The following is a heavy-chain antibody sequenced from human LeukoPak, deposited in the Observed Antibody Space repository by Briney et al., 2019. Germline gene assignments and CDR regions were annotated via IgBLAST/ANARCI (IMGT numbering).Heavy chain of an antibody. CDR3: ARNVGWYSHDS. V-gene: IGHV4-59*08. Sequence: SETLSLICTVSGDSLSSHYWSWIRQPPGKGLEWIGYIYGSGSTHYDPSLRSRVTISEDTSKNQFSLKLTSVTAADTAVYYCARNVGWYSHDSWGQGTLVTVSS. D-gene: IGHD6-19*01. CDR2: IYGSGST. CDR1: GDSLSSHY. J-gene: IGHJ4*02.